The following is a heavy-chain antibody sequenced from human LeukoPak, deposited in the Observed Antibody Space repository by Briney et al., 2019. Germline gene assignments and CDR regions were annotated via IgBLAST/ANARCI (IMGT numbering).Heavy chain of an antibody. CDR1: GFTFSDYY. CDR3: ARTPGRVVIPAATPYWYFDL. CDR2: ISSSSSYT. V-gene: IGHV3-11*03. Sequence: PGGSLRLSCAASGFTFSDYYMSWIRQAPGKGLEWVSYISSSSSYTNYADSVKGRFTISRDNAKNSLYLQMNSLRAEDTAVYYCARTPGRVVIPAATPYWYFDLWGRGTLVTVSS. D-gene: IGHD2-2*01. J-gene: IGHJ2*01.